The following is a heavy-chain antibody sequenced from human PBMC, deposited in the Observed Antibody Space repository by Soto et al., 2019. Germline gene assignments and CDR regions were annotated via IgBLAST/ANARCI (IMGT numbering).Heavy chain of an antibody. V-gene: IGHV4-34*01. CDR1: GGSLSGYY. J-gene: IGHJ4*02. Sequence: QVQLQQWGAGLLKPSETLSLNCAVTGGSLSGYYWSWIRQPPGKGLEWIGEVKAGGHTNYSPSLRGRVTISSDTSNTQFYLRLNSVTAADTGVYYCARGQEGVVATHWDQGSLVTVSS. CDR2: VKAGGHT. CDR3: ARGQEGVVATH. D-gene: IGHD5-12*01.